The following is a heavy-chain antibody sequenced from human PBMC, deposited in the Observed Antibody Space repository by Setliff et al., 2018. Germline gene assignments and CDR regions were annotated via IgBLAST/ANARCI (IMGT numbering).Heavy chain of an antibody. D-gene: IGHD3-3*01. CDR2: IYYSGST. CDR3: ARRETYYNFWSGYYAY. CDR1: GGSISPYY. Sequence: KPSETLSLTCTVSGGSISPYYWGWIRQPPGKGLEWIGSIYYSGSTYYNPSLKSRVTISVDTSKNQFSLKLSSVTAADTAVYYCARRETYYNFWSGYYAYWGQGTLVTVSS. J-gene: IGHJ4*02. V-gene: IGHV4-39*07.